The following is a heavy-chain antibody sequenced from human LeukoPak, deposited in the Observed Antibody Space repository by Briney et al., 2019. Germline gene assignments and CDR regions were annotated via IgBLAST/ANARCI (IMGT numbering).Heavy chain of an antibody. D-gene: IGHD2-15*01. CDR3: ARGRSLDY. J-gene: IGHJ4*02. CDR2: IYYSGST. Sequence: SETLSLTCTVSGGSISSYYWSWIRQPPGKGLEWIGYIYYSGSTNYNPSLKSRVTISVDTSKNQFSLKLSSVTAADTAVYYCARGRSLDYWGQGTLVTVSS. V-gene: IGHV4-59*01. CDR1: GGSISSYY.